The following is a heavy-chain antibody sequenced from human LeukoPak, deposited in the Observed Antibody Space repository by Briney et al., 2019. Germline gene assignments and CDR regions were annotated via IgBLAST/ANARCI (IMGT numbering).Heavy chain of an antibody. CDR2: IWYDGSNK. Sequence: GRSLRLSCAASGFTFSNYGMHWVRQAPAKGLEWVAVIWYDGSNKYYADSVKGRFTISRDNSKNTLYLQMNSLRAEDTAVYYCAKHPYYDSTWGLFDYWGQGTLVTVSS. CDR1: GFTFSNYG. D-gene: IGHD3-22*01. V-gene: IGHV3-33*06. J-gene: IGHJ4*02. CDR3: AKHPYYDSTWGLFDY.